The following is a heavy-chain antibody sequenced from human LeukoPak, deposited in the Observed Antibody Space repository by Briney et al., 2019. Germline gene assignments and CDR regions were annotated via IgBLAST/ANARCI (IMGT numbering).Heavy chain of an antibody. CDR1: GYTFTSYG. CDR3: ARGGMSTSPTLDSYYYYMDV. V-gene: IGHV1-69*13. J-gene: IGHJ6*03. CDR2: IIPIFGTA. Sequence: ASVKVSCKDSGYTFTSYGISWVRQAPGQGLEWMGGIIPIFGTANYAQKFQGRVTITADESTSTAYMELSSLRSEDTAVYYCARGGMSTSPTLDSYYYYMDVWGKGTTVTVSS. D-gene: IGHD2-2*01.